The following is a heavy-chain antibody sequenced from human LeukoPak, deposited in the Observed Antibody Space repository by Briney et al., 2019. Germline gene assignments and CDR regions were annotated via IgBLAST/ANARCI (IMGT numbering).Heavy chain of an antibody. D-gene: IGHD2-2*01. CDR2: ISSSSSYI. V-gene: IGHV3-21*01. CDR1: GFTFSSST. J-gene: IGHJ6*02. CDR3: AAMMGMDV. Sequence: GRSLRLSCAASGFTFSSSTMNWARQAPGKGLEWDSSISSSSSYIYYGDSVKGRFTISRDNANDTLYLQMNSLRAEDTAVYYCAAMMGMDVWGQGTTVTVCS.